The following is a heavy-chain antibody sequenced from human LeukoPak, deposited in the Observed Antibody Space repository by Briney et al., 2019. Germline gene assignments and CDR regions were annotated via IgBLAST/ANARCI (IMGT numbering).Heavy chain of an antibody. V-gene: IGHV4-34*01. D-gene: IGHD2-8*02. Sequence: SETLSLTCAVYGGSFSGYYWSWIRQPPGKGLEWIGEINHSGSTNYNPSLKSRVTISVDTSKNQFSLKLRSVTAADTAVYYCARDYTGGWNDYWGQGTLVTVSS. CDR2: INHSGST. CDR1: GGSFSGYY. CDR3: ARDYTGGWNDY. J-gene: IGHJ4*02.